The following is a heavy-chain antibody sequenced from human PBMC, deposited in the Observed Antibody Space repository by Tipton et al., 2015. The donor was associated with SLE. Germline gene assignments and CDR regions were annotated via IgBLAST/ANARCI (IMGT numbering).Heavy chain of an antibody. CDR2: LSYSGST. V-gene: IGHV4-59*08. Sequence: TLSLTCTVSGGSISSYYWSWIRQSPEKGLEWIGYLSYSGSTNYNPSLESRVTISVDTSKNQFSLKLSSVTAADTAVYYCATQGYYDSSFDYWGQGTLVTVSP. CDR1: GGSISSYY. D-gene: IGHD3-16*01. CDR3: ATQGYYDSSFDY. J-gene: IGHJ4*02.